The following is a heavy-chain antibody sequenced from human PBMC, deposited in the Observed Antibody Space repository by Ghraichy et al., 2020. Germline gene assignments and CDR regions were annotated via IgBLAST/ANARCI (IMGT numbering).Heavy chain of an antibody. CDR1: GGSFSDYY. Sequence: SQTLSLTCAVYGGSFSDYYWSWIRQPPGKGLEWIGEINHSGSTNYSPSLKSRVTISLDTSKNQFSLKLSSVTAADTAVYYCARGVYAADYWGQGTLVTVSS. V-gene: IGHV4-34*01. CDR2: INHSGST. J-gene: IGHJ4*02. CDR3: ARGVYAADY. D-gene: IGHD5/OR15-5a*01.